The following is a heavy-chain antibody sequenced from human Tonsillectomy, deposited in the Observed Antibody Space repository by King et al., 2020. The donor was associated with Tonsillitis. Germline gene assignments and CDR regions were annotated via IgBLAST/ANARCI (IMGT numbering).Heavy chain of an antibody. CDR1: EYSFTTYW. Sequence: VQLVESGAEMKKPGESLKISCKGSEYSFTTYWIGWGRQKPGKGLEWRGFIYIGDSDTRYSPFFQGQVTISADKSISTAYLQWSSLKASDTAMYYCARGAYCGADCYSGDAFDLWGQGTMVTVSS. J-gene: IGHJ3*01. CDR3: ARGAYCGADCYSGDAFDL. D-gene: IGHD2-21*01. CDR2: IYIGDSDT. V-gene: IGHV5-51*03.